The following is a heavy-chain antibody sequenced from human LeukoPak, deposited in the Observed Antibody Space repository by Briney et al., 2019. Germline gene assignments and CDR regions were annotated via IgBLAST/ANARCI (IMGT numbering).Heavy chain of an antibody. CDR3: ARGARNIVVVPAASAYFDY. D-gene: IGHD2-2*01. V-gene: IGHV1-46*01. Sequence: ASVKVSCKASGYTFTSYYMHWVRQAPGQGLEWMGIINPSGGSTSYAQKFQGRVTMTRDMSTSTVYMELSRLRSDDTAVYYCARGARNIVVVPAASAYFDYWGQGTLVTVSS. CDR1: GYTFTSYY. CDR2: INPSGGST. J-gene: IGHJ4*02.